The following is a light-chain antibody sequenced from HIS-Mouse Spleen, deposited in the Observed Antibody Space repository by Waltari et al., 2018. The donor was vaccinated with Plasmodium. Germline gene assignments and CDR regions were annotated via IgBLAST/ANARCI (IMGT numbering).Light chain of an antibody. CDR1: QSVSSN. V-gene: IGKV3-15*01. CDR2: GAS. J-gene: IGKJ3*01. CDR3: QQYNNWSFT. Sequence: EIVMTQSPATLYVSPGERVTLSCRASQSVSSNLAWYQQKPGQAPRLLIYGASTRATGIPARFSGSGSGTEFTLTISSLQSEDFAVYYCQQYNNWSFTFGPGTKVDIK.